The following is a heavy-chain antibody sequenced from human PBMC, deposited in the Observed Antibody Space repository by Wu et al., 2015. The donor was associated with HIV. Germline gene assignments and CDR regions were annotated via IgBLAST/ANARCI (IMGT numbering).Heavy chain of an antibody. V-gene: IGHV1-2*02. CDR2: INANSGRT. CDR1: GYTFTDYN. D-gene: IGHD3-9*01. CDR3: ARGDRFYAILTGYSKNWFDP. J-gene: IGHJ5*02. Sequence: QVQLVQSGAEMKKPGASVKVXCTASGYTFTDYNVHWVRQVPGQGLQWMGNINANSGRTNYAENFQGRVAMTRDTSVNTVYLELETLTSDDTALYFCARGDRFYAILTGYSKNWFDPWGQGTLVSVSS.